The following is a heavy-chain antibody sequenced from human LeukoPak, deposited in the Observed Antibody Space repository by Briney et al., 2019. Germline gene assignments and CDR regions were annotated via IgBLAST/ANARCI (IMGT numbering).Heavy chain of an antibody. V-gene: IGHV3-21*01. D-gene: IGHD2-15*01. CDR2: ISSSSSYI. CDR3: AREGWYDPFDY. J-gene: IGHJ4*02. Sequence: PGGSLRLSCAASGFTFSIYGMHWVRQAPGKGLEWVSSISSSSSYIYYADSVKGRFTISRDNAKNSLYLQMNSLRAEDTAVYYCAREGWYDPFDYWGQGTLVTVSS. CDR1: GFTFSIYG.